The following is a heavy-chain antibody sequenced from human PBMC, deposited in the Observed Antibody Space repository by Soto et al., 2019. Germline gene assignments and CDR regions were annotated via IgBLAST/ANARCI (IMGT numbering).Heavy chain of an antibody. CDR3: ARDGRPYYDFWSGYYLDY. CDR2: ISYDGSNK. Sequence: PGGSLRLSCAASGFTFSSYAMHWVRQAPGKGLEWVAVISYDGSNKYYADSVKGRFTISRDNSKNTLYLQMNSLRAEDTAVYYCARDGRPYYDFWSGYYLDYWGQGTLVTVSS. J-gene: IGHJ4*02. CDR1: GFTFSSYA. D-gene: IGHD3-3*01. V-gene: IGHV3-30-3*01.